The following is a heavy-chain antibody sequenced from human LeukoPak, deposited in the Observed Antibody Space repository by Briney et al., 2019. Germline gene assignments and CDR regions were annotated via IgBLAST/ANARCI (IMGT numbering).Heavy chain of an antibody. D-gene: IGHD1-7*01. CDR1: GYTFIDYY. CDR2: INPSSGGT. Sequence: ASVKVSCKASGYTFIDYYIHWVRQAPGQGLEWMGRINPSSGGTNYAQKFQGRVTMTRDTSISTAYMELSRLRSDDTAVYYCAGIGTLYWGQGTLVTVSS. V-gene: IGHV1-2*06. J-gene: IGHJ4*02. CDR3: AGIGTLY.